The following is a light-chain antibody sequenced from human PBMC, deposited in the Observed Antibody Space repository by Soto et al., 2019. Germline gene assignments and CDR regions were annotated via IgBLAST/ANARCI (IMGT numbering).Light chain of an antibody. V-gene: IGKV1-39*01. CDR1: QSISND. Sequence: DIQMTQSPSSLSASVGDTVTITRRASQSISNDLYWYQQKPGKAPKLLIYAASTLQGGVPSRFSGSGSGTDFTLTISSLQPEDFATYYCQQSYSTPPYTFGQGTRLEIK. J-gene: IGKJ2*01. CDR3: QQSYSTPPYT. CDR2: AAS.